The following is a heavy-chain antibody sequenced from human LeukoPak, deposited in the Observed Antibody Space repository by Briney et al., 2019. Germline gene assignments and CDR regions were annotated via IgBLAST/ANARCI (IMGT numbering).Heavy chain of an antibody. CDR3: ARDRYYYDSSGYYYVGYFDY. V-gene: IGHV3-30-3*01. CDR1: GFTFSSYA. Sequence: GGSLRLSCAASGFTFSSYAMHWVRQAPGKGLEWVAVISYDGSNKYYADSVKGRFTISRGNSKNTLYLQMNSLRAEDTAVYYCARDRYYYDSSGYYYVGYFDYWGQGTLVTVSS. D-gene: IGHD3-22*01. J-gene: IGHJ4*02. CDR2: ISYDGSNK.